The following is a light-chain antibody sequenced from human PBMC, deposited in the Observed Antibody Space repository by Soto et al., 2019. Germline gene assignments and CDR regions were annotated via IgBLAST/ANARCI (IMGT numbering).Light chain of an antibody. CDR2: YDS. V-gene: IGLV3-21*04. CDR3: QVWDSSSDPVV. CDR1: NIGSKS. J-gene: IGLJ2*01. Sequence: SYELTQPPSVSVAPGKTARITCGGNNIGSKSVHGYQQKPGQAPVLVIYYDSDLPSRIPERFSGSNSGNTATLTVSRVEAGDEADYYWQVWDSSSDPVVFGGGTKLTVL.